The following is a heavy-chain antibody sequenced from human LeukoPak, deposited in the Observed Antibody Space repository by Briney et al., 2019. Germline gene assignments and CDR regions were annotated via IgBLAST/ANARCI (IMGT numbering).Heavy chain of an antibody. Sequence: SVKVSCKTSGGTFNNYIISWVRQAPGQGLEWVGTIILILDIGNYAQKFQGRVAITADTSTSTAYMELSDLGSEDTAVYFCAREPEGLTTESHWGQGTLVTVSS. CDR3: AREPEGLTTESH. CDR1: GGTFNNYI. CDR2: IILILDIG. V-gene: IGHV1-69*04. D-gene: IGHD1-14*01. J-gene: IGHJ4*02.